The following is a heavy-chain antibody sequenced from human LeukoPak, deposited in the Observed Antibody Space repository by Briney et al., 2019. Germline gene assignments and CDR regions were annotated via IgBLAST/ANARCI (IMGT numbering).Heavy chain of an antibody. Sequence: PPETLSLTCTVSGGSISSYYWSWIRQPAGKGLEWIGRTYSSGTTNYNSSLKSRVTMSIDTSKNQFSLNLSSVTAADTAVYYCARVSHRVVTANWGSYYYYLDVWGKGTTVTVSS. CDR1: GGSISSYY. V-gene: IGHV4-4*07. J-gene: IGHJ6*03. D-gene: IGHD2-15*01. CDR2: TYSSGTT. CDR3: ARVSHRVVTANWGSYYYYLDV.